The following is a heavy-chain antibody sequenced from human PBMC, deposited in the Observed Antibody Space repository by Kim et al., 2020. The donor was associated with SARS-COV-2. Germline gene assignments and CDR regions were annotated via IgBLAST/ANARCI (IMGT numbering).Heavy chain of an antibody. Sequence: SETLSLTCAVYGESFSGYYWSWIRQPPGKGLEWIGQINHSGSTNYNPSLKSRVTISVDTSKNQFSLKLSSVTAADTAVYYCARGSYFYDKGAFDIWGQGTMVTVSS. V-gene: IGHV4-34*01. D-gene: IGHD3-9*01. CDR1: GESFSGYY. CDR3: ARGSYFYDKGAFDI. CDR2: INHSGST. J-gene: IGHJ3*02.